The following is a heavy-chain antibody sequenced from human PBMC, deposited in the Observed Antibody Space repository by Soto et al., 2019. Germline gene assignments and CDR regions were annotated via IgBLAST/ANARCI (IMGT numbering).Heavy chain of an antibody. J-gene: IGHJ6*02. Sequence: SETLSLTCTVSGGSISSYYWSSIRQPPGKGLEWIGYIYYSGSTNYNPSLKSRVTISVDTTKNQFSLKLSSVTAADTAVYYCARDIMGTNYYYYGMDVWGQGTTVTVSS. CDR2: IYYSGST. D-gene: IGHD2-8*01. V-gene: IGHV4-59*01. CDR3: ARDIMGTNYYYYGMDV. CDR1: GGSISSYY.